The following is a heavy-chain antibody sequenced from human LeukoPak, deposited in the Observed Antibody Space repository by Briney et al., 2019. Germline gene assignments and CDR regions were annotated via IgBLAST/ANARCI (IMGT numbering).Heavy chain of an antibody. V-gene: IGHV3-66*01. CDR3: ARDLSGTTGFDY. D-gene: IGHD1-1*01. CDR1: GFTVSSNY. J-gene: IGHJ4*02. CDR2: IYSGGNT. Sequence: GGSLRLSCAASGFTVSSNYMSWVRQAAGKGLEWVSVIYSGGNTYYADFAKGRFTISRDNAKNSLYLQMNSLRAEDTAVYYCARDLSGTTGFDYWGQGTLVTVSS.